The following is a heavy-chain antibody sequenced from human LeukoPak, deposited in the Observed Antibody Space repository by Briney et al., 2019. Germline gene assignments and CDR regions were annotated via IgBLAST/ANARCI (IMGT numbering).Heavy chain of an antibody. CDR3: AREGIAAAGKEGIDY. CDR1: GFTFSSYS. CDR2: ISSSSSYI. Sequence: PAGSLRLSCAASGFTFSSYSMNWVRQAPGKGLEWVSSISSSSSYIYYADSVKGRFTISRDNAKNSPDLQMNSLRAEDTAVYDWAREGIAAAGKEGIDYWGQGTLVTASS. V-gene: IGHV3-21*01. D-gene: IGHD6-13*01. J-gene: IGHJ4*02.